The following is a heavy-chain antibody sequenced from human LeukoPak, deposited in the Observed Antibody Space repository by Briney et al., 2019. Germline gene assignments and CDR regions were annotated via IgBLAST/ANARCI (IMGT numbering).Heavy chain of an antibody. CDR1: VFTFSESW. Sequence: GGSLRLSCAASVFTFSESWMSWGRQVPGQGRVWVAHINHEGGGIQYVDSVKGRFTISRDNAKGSVYLQMNSLRAEDTAIYHCATYINWVAGDVWGQGTTVIVSS. D-gene: IGHD1-1*01. CDR3: ATYINWVAGDV. J-gene: IGHJ6*02. V-gene: IGHV3-7*01. CDR2: INHEGGGI.